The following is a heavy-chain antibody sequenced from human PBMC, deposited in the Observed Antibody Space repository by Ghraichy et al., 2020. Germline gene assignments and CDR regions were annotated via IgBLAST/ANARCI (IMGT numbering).Heavy chain of an antibody. D-gene: IGHD4-11*01. Sequence: SETLSLTCTVSGASISSHYWSWIRQPPGKGLEWVAHIYYSRSTTYNPSLKSRVTISIDTSKSQFSLRLSSVTASDTAVYYCARHYSAGSYPLDYWGQGTLVTVSS. CDR1: GASISSHY. V-gene: IGHV4-59*08. J-gene: IGHJ4*02. CDR2: IYYSRST. CDR3: ARHYSAGSYPLDY.